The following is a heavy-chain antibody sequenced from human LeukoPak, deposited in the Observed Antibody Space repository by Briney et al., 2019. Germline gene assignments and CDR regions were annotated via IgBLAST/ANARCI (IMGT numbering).Heavy chain of an antibody. CDR3: ARDPPAVSISTYA. CDR2: IFSRGET. Sequence: GGSLRLSCAASGFTVGNNYMNWVRQAPGKGLEWVSLIFSRGETSYADSVKGRFTISRDNSKNTLYLQMNGLRVEDTAVYYCARDPPAVSISTYAWGQGTLVTVSS. J-gene: IGHJ4*02. V-gene: IGHV3-66*01. D-gene: IGHD3-3*02. CDR1: GFTVGNNY.